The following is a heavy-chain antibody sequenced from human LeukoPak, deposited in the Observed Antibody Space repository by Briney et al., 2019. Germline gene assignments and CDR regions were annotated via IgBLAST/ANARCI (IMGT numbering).Heavy chain of an antibody. J-gene: IGHJ4*02. V-gene: IGHV1-46*01. CDR2: INPSGGST. D-gene: IGHD6-19*01. CDR3: ASGKAGGIAVAGTGY. Sequence: GASVKVSCKASGYTFTSYYMHWVRQAPGQGLEWMGIINPSGGSTSYAQKFQGRVTMTRDTSTGTVYMELSSLRSEDTAVYYCASGKAGGIAVAGTGYWGQGTLVTVSS. CDR1: GYTFTSYY.